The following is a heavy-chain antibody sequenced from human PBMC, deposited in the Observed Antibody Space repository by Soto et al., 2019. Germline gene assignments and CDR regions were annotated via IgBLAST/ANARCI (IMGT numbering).Heavy chain of an antibody. V-gene: IGHV1-2*04. CDR2: INPNTGDT. CDR3: ARGRYSHYDSYNYAMDV. D-gene: IGHD4-4*01. Sequence: QVQLVQSGAEVKKPGATVKVSCKASGYSFTGYYIHWVRQAPGQGLQWVGWINPNTGDTNYAQRFQRWVTMTRDTSISTAYMELSRLRSDDTAVYYCARGRYSHYDSYNYAMDVWGQGTTVTVSS. CDR1: GYSFTGYY. J-gene: IGHJ6*02.